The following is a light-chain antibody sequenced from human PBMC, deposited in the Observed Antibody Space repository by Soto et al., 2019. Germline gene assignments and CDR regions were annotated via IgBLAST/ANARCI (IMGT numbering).Light chain of an antibody. CDR2: HAS. CDR1: QSVSSY. V-gene: IGKV3-20*01. CDR3: QQYGSSPRT. J-gene: IGKJ1*01. Sequence: DIVLTQSPGTLSLSPGQRATLSCRASQSVSSYLAWYQQKPGQAPRLLIFHASTRATGIPDRFSGSGSGTDFTLTISRLEPEDFAVYCCQQYGSSPRTFGQGTKVDIK.